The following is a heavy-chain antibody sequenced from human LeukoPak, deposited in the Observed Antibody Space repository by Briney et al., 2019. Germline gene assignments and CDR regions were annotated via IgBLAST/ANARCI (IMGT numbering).Heavy chain of an antibody. CDR2: INAGNGNT. Sequence: GASVKVSCKASGYTFTSYAMRWVRQAPGQRLEWMGWINAGNGNTKYSQKFQGRVTITRDTSASTAYMELSSLRSEDTAVYYCAREQPRDLDAFDIWGQGTMVTVSS. J-gene: IGHJ3*02. D-gene: IGHD6-13*01. V-gene: IGHV1-3*01. CDR1: GYTFTSYA. CDR3: AREQPRDLDAFDI.